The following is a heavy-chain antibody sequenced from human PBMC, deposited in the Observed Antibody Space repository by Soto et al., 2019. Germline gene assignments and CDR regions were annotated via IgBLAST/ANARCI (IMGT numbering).Heavy chain of an antibody. J-gene: IGHJ4*02. Sequence: PSETLSLTCAVYGGSFSGYYWSWIRQPPGKGLEWIGEINHSGSTNYNPSLKSRVTISVDTSKNQFSLKLSSVTAADTAVYYCARGLGAVGEMANFDYWGQGTLVTVSS. CDR1: GGSFSGYY. V-gene: IGHV4-34*01. CDR2: INHSGST. D-gene: IGHD6-19*01. CDR3: ARGLGAVGEMANFDY.